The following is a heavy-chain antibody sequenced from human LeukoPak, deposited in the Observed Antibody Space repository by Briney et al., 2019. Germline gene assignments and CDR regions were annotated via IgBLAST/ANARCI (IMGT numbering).Heavy chain of an antibody. CDR1: GFTFSSYA. D-gene: IGHD2-2*01. CDR2: ISGSGGST. CDR3: AKYGHCSSTSCLSVYYYYGMDV. J-gene: IGHJ6*02. V-gene: IGHV3-23*01. Sequence: GGSLRLSYAASGFTFSSYAMSWVRQAPAKGLEWVSAISGSGGSTYYADSVKGRFTISRDNSKNTLYLQMNSLRAEDTAVYYCAKYGHCSSTSCLSVYYYYGMDVWGQGTTVTVAS.